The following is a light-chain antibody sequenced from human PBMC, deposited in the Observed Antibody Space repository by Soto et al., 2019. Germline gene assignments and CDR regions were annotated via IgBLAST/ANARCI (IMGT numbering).Light chain of an antibody. V-gene: IGLV2-14*01. CDR2: EVS. CDR1: SSDVGNYKY. CDR3: CSYAGKNFPFYV. Sequence: QSALTQPASVSGSPGQSITISCTGTSSDVGNYKYVSWYQQHPGKAPKLMIYEVSNRPSGVSNRFSGSKSGNTASLTISGLQAEDEADYFCCSYAGKNFPFYVFGNGTKVTVL. J-gene: IGLJ1*01.